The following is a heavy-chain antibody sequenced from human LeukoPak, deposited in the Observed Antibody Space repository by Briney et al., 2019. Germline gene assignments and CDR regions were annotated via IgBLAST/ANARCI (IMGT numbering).Heavy chain of an antibody. J-gene: IGHJ4*02. Sequence: ASVKVSCKASGGTFSSYAISWVRQAPGQGLEWMGRIIPILGIANYAQKFQGRVTITADKSTSTAYMELSSLRSEDTAVYYCARAVGGDDYFDYWGQGTLVTVSS. CDR2: IIPILGIA. CDR1: GGTFSSYA. CDR3: ARAVGGDDYFDY. V-gene: IGHV1-69*04. D-gene: IGHD2-21*01.